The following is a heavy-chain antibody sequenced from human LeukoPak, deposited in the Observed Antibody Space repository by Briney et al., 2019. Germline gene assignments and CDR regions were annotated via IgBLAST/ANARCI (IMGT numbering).Heavy chain of an antibody. D-gene: IGHD3-3*01. Sequence: GGSLRLSCAASGFTFSSYWMRWVGRVPGKGLAWVANRKQDGSEKYYVDSVKGRFTISRDNAKNSLYLQMNSLRAEDTAVYYCARDQRFLVSWGQGTLVTVFS. CDR3: ARDQRFLVS. J-gene: IGHJ4*02. CDR2: RKQDGSEK. CDR1: GFTFSSYW. V-gene: IGHV3-7*01.